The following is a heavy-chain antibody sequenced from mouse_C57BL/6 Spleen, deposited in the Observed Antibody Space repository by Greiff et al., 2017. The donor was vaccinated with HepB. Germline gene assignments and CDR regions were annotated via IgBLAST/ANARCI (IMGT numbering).Heavy chain of an antibody. CDR3: ASGLWSFAY. CDR2: IDPSDSYT. D-gene: IGHD1-1*02. CDR1: GYTFTSYW. J-gene: IGHJ3*01. V-gene: IGHV1-69*01. Sequence: QVQLQQPGAELVMPGASVKLSCKASGYTFTSYWMHWVKQRPGQGLEWIGEIDPSDSYTNYNQKFKGKSTLTVDKSSSSAYMQLSRLTSEDSAVYYCASGLWSFAYWGQGTLVTVSA.